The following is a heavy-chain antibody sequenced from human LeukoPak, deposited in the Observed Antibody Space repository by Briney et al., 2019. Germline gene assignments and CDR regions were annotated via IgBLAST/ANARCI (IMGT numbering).Heavy chain of an antibody. CDR1: GGSISSYY. D-gene: IGHD6-13*01. Sequence: PSETLSLTCTVSGGSISSYYWSWIRQPPGKGLEWIGYIYHSGSSNHNPSLKSRVTISVDTSKKQFYLKLSSVTAADTAVYCCARHGGRAAAGWGDNWFDPWGQGTLVTVSS. CDR2: IYHSGSS. CDR3: ARHGGRAAAGWGDNWFDP. V-gene: IGHV4-59*08. J-gene: IGHJ5*02.